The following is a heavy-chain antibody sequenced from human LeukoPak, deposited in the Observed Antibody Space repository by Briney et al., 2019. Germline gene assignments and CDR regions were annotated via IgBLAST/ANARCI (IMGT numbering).Heavy chain of an antibody. D-gene: IGHD4-23*01. CDR3: ARERGGHDYGGYPWGYYYYMDV. CDR2: IIPIFGTA. V-gene: IGHV1-69*05. Sequence: GASVKVSCKASGGTFSSYAISWVRQAPGQGLEWMGGIIPIFGTANYAQKFQGRVTITTDESTSTAHMELSSLRSEDTAVYYCARERGGHDYGGYPWGYYYYMDVWGKGTTVTVSS. CDR1: GGTFSSYA. J-gene: IGHJ6*03.